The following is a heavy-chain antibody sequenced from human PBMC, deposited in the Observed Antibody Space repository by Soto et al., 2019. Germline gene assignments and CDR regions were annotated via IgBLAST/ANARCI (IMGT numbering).Heavy chain of an antibody. Sequence: PSETLSLTCIVSGVSVRSYTWSWVRQPANKGLEWIGRVFSSVSATYNPSLKSRVSISMDTPENRISLKLDSVTAADSAVYFCARGCSSASCYTGFDPWGQGTLVTVSS. J-gene: IGHJ5*02. V-gene: IGHV4-4*07. D-gene: IGHD2-2*02. CDR3: ARGCSSASCYTGFDP. CDR1: GVSVRSYT. CDR2: VFSSVSA.